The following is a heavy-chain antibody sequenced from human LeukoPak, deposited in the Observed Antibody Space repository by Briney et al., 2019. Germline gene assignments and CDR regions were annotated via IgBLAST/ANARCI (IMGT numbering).Heavy chain of an antibody. D-gene: IGHD6-19*01. CDR2: ISGSGGST. V-gene: IGHV3-23*01. J-gene: IGHJ1*01. CDR1: GFTFSSYG. Sequence: GGSLRLSCAASGFTFSSYGMSWVRQAPGKGLEWVSAISGSGGSTYYADSVKGRFTISRDNSKNTLYLQMNSLRAEDTAVYYCAKGYSSGWYTEYFQHWGQGTLVTVSS. CDR3: AKGYSSGWYTEYFQH.